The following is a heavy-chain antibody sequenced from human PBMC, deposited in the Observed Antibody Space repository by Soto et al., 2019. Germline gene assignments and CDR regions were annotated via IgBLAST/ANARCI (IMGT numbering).Heavy chain of an antibody. CDR2: ICNSVTT. CDR3: ARHDPGGFDY. CDR1: GGSSRNYG. V-gene: IGHV4-59*08. Sequence: PSETLRLTWTVSGGSSRNYGGSWIRQPPGKGLEWIGYICNSVTTNYNPSLKGRVTISGDTSKNQFSLKLSSVTAADTAVYYCARHDPGGFDYWGQGTLVTVSS. D-gene: IGHD3-10*01. J-gene: IGHJ4*02.